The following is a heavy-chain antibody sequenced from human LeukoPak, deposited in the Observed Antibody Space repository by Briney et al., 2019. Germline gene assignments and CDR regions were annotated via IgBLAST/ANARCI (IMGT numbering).Heavy chain of an antibody. V-gene: IGHV3-53*01. J-gene: IGHJ5*02. CDR2: IYNDGST. CDR1: GFTVNNNY. Sequence: GGSLRLSCAASGFTVNNNYMSWGRRAPGKGLEWVSLIYNDGSTYYADSVKGRFTISRDNSKNTLYLQMNSLRDDDTAVYYCATDFTPWGQGTLVTVSS. CDR3: ATDFTP. D-gene: IGHD3/OR15-3a*01.